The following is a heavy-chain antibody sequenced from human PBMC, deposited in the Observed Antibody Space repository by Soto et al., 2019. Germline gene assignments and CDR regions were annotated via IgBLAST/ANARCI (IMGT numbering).Heavy chain of an antibody. J-gene: IGHJ4*02. Sequence: GGSLRLSCAASGFTFSSYAMSWVRQAPGKGLEWVSAISGSGGSTYYADSVKGRFTISRDNSKNTLYLQMNSLRAEDTAVYYCAKDPAYCSSTSCYYWGQGTLVTVYS. V-gene: IGHV3-23*01. CDR3: AKDPAYCSSTSCYY. CDR1: GFTFSSYA. CDR2: ISGSGGST. D-gene: IGHD2-2*01.